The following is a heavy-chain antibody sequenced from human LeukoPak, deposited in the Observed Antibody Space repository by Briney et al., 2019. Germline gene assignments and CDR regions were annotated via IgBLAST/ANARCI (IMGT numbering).Heavy chain of an antibody. CDR3: ARDGVPGGRDV. D-gene: IGHD3-16*01. J-gene: IGHJ6*02. CDR2: VNREGSDK. Sequence: GESLRLSCAASGFAFSSLWLNRVRQAPGKGLEGVANVNREGSDKNYVDSVKGRFTISRDNAKNSLYLQMNSLRVEDTAVYYCARDGVPGGRDVWGQGTTVTVS. V-gene: IGHV3-7*01. CDR1: GFAFSSLW.